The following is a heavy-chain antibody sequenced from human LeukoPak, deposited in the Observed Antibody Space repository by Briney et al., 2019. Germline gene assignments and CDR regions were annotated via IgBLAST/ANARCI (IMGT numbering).Heavy chain of an antibody. J-gene: IGHJ6*02. CDR1: GFTFSSYW. V-gene: IGHV4-34*01. Sequence: GSLRLSCAASGFTFSSYWMSWVRQAPGKGLEWTGEINHSGSTNYNPSLKSRVTISVGTSKNQFSLKLSSVTAADTAVYYCARESLSPLWFGELLSDNPGRYGTDVWGQGTTVTVSS. CDR3: ARESLSPLWFGELLSDNPGRYGTDV. CDR2: INHSGST. D-gene: IGHD3-10*01.